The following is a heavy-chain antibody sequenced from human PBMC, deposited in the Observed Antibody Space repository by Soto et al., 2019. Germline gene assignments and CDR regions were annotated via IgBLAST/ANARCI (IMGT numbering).Heavy chain of an antibody. J-gene: IGHJ4*02. CDR2: ISYDGSNK. Sequence: GSLRLSCAASGFTFSSYAMHWVRQAPGKGLEWVAVISYDGSNKYYADSVKGRFTISRDNSKNTLYLQMNSLRAEDTAVYYCAAGYDSSGYVLRHWGQGTLVTVSS. CDR1: GFTFSSYA. CDR3: AAGYDSSGYVLRH. V-gene: IGHV3-30-3*01. D-gene: IGHD3-22*01.